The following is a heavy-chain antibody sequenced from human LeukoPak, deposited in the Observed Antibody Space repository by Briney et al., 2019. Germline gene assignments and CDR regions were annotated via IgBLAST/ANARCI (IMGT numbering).Heavy chain of an antibody. V-gene: IGHV3-30*03. D-gene: IGHD3-3*01. Sequence: GGSLRLSCAASGFTFSSYGMHWVRQAPGKGLEWVAVISYDGSNKYYADSVKGRFTISRDNSKNTLYLQMNSLRAEDTAVYYCARDDYDFWSGGIKYYFDYWGQGTLVTVSS. CDR2: ISYDGSNK. J-gene: IGHJ4*02. CDR1: GFTFSSYG. CDR3: ARDDYDFWSGGIKYYFDY.